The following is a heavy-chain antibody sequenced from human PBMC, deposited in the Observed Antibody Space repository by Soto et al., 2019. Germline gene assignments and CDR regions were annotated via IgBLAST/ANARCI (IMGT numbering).Heavy chain of an antibody. J-gene: IGHJ4*02. CDR1: GGSFSGYY. D-gene: IGHD6-13*01. V-gene: IGHV4-34*01. Sequence: QVQLQQWGAGLLKPSETLSLTCAVYGGSFSGYYWSWIRQPPGKGLEWIGEINQSGSTNYNPSLKSRVNISVDTSKNQFSLKLTSVTAADTAVYYCARTYSSSWSPFEYWGQGTLVTVSS. CDR3: ARTYSSSWSPFEY. CDR2: INQSGST.